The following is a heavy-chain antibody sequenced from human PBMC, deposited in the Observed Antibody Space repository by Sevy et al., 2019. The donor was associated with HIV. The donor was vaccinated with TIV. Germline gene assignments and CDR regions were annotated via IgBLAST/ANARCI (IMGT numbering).Heavy chain of an antibody. CDR1: GFTFSDYG. J-gene: IGHJ4*02. CDR2: IWSDGSNK. V-gene: IGHV3-33*01. D-gene: IGHD1-7*01. CDR3: AREERSGTTTSFDY. Sequence: GGSLRLSCAASGFTFSDYGMHWVRQAPGKGLEWVAVIWSDGSNKYYGDSVKGRFTISRDSSKNTLFLQMNSLRVDYTAVYYCAREERSGTTTSFDYWGQGALVTVSS.